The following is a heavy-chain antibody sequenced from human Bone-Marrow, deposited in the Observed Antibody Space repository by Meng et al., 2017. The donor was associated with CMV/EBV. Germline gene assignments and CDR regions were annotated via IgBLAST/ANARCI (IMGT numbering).Heavy chain of an antibody. J-gene: IGHJ4*02. V-gene: IGHV4-59*01. D-gene: IGHD6-13*01. CDR1: GGSISSYY. CDR3: ARNSLAAAGQIDY. CDR2: IYYSGST. Sequence: SETLSLTCTVSGGSISSYYWSWIRQPPGKGLEWIRYIYYSGSTNYNPSLKSRVTISVDTSKNQFSLKLSSVTAADTAVYYCARNSLAAAGQIDYWGQGTLVTFSS.